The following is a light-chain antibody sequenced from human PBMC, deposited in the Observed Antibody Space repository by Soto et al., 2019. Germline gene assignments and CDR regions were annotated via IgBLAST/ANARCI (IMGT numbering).Light chain of an antibody. V-gene: IGKV3-11*01. Sequence: EIVLTQSPATLSLSPGERAALSCRASQNVGNFLAWYQQKPGQAPRLLIYDASNRPPGIPARFSGSGSGTDFALAISSLESEDFEVYFCQQRFNWPATFGQGTKVEIK. CDR2: DAS. CDR3: QQRFNWPAT. J-gene: IGKJ1*01. CDR1: QNVGNF.